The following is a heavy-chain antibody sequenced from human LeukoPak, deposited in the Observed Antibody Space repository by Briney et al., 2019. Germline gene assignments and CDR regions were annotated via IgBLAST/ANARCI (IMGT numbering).Heavy chain of an antibody. J-gene: IGHJ4*02. Sequence: PSETLSLTCTVSSGSISSTSYYWGWIRQPPGMGLEWIGSMYYSGSTYYNPSLKSRVTISVDTSKSQFSLKLSSVTAADTAVYYCARELRSPRGGFDYWDQGTLVTVSS. V-gene: IGHV4-39*07. CDR2: MYYSGST. D-gene: IGHD3-10*01. CDR3: ARELRSPRGGFDY. CDR1: SGSISSTSYY.